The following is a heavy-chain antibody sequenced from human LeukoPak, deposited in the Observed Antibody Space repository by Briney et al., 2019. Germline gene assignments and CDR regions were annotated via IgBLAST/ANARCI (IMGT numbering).Heavy chain of an antibody. Sequence: SETLPLTCAVSGGSFSGYYWSWIRQPPGRGLEWIGEINHSGSTNYNPSLKSRVTISVDTSKNQSSLKLSSVTAADTAVYYCARVRYCSSTSCYSKSAFDIWGQGTMVTVSS. CDR2: INHSGST. D-gene: IGHD2-2*01. CDR1: GGSFSGYY. CDR3: ARVRYCSSTSCYSKSAFDI. J-gene: IGHJ3*02. V-gene: IGHV4-34*01.